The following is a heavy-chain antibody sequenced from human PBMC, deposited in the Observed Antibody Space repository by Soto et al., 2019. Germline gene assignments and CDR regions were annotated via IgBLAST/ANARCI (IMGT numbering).Heavy chain of an antibody. D-gene: IGHD3-22*01. CDR3: AKPPGLLFDY. CDR1: GFSFSSYA. CDR2: ISGSGGST. V-gene: IGHV3-23*01. J-gene: IGHJ4*02. Sequence: HPGGSLKLSCAASGFSFSSYAMSWVRQAPGKGVEWVSAISGSGGSTYYADSVKGRFTISRDNSKNTLYLQMNSLRAEDTAVYYCAKPPGLLFDYWGQGTLVTVSS.